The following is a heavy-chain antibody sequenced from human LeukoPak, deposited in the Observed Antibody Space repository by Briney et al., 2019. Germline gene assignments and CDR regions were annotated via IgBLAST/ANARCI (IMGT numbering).Heavy chain of an antibody. D-gene: IGHD6-6*01. Sequence: GESLKISCKGSGYSFSSYWIGWVRQMPGKGLEWMGIIYPGDSDTRYSPSFQGQVTMSADKSISTAYLQWSSLKASDTAMYYCARLAIRGYSSSHFDYWGQGTLVTVSS. J-gene: IGHJ4*02. CDR2: IYPGDSDT. V-gene: IGHV5-51*01. CDR1: GYSFSSYW. CDR3: ARLAIRGYSSSHFDY.